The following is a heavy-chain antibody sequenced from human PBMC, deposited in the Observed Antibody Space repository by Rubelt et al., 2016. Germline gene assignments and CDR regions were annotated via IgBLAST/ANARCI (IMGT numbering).Heavy chain of an antibody. D-gene: IGHD6-13*01. CDR1: GGSISSTAYY. J-gene: IGHJ4*02. CDR3: ARDLSRYSSWYHPL. V-gene: IGHV4-39*02. CDR2: IYSGWGA. Sequence: QLQLQLSGPRLVKPSETLSLTCTVSGGSISSTAYYWGWVRQPPGKGLEWIGSIYSGWGADCNPSLKSRVTISLDTSKNQVYLNLSSVTAADTAVYYCARDLSRYSSWYHPLGGQGTLVTVSS.